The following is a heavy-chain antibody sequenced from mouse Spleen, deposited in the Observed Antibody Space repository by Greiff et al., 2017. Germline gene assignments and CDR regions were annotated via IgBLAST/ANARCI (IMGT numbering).Heavy chain of an antibody. CDR1: GYSFTDYN. CDR2: IYPNYGTT. V-gene: IGHV1-39*01. Sequence: VQLQQSGPELVKPGASVKISCKASGYSFTDYNMNWVKQSHGKSLEWIGVIYPNYGTTSYNQKFKGKATLTADQSSSTAYMKLNSLTSEDTAVSSSARAWRAYFGYWGQGTPLTVSA. CDR3: ARAWRAYFGY. J-gene: IGHJ2*01. D-gene: IGHD3-1*01.